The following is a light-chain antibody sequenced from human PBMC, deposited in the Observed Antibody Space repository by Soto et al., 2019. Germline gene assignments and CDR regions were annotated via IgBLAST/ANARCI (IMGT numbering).Light chain of an antibody. Sequence: QSALTQPASVSGSPGQSITISCTGTSSDVGTYKYVSWYQQYPGKAPKLIIYDVTNRPSGGSNRFSGSKSGNTASLTISGLQAEDEADYYCSSYTTSTTVVFGGGTKLTVL. CDR3: SSYTTSTTVV. CDR1: SSDVGTYKY. V-gene: IGLV2-14*03. J-gene: IGLJ2*01. CDR2: DVT.